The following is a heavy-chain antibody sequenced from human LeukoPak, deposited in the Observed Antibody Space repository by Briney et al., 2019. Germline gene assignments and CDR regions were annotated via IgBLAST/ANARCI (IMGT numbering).Heavy chain of an antibody. CDR3: ATQGRMGQYYFDY. Sequence: SETLSLTCTVSGGSISSYYWSWIRQPPGKGLEWIGYIYTSGSTNYNPSLKSRVTISVDTSKNQFSLKLSPVTAADTAVYYCATQGRMGQYYFDYWGQGTLVTVSS. J-gene: IGHJ4*02. V-gene: IGHV4-4*09. CDR2: IYTSGST. CDR1: GGSISSYY. D-gene: IGHD3-16*01.